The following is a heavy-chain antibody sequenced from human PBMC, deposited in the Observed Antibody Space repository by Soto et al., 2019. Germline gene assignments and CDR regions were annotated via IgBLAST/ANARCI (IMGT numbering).Heavy chain of an antibody. CDR1: GFTFMSYA. J-gene: IGHJ6*02. Sequence: GGSLRLSCAASGFTFMSYAMIWVRQAPGKGLEWVSLISGSGGSTYYADSVKGRFTISRDNSKHTLYLQCNSLRAEDTAIYYCAKVTASYSYGMDVWGQGTTVTVSS. CDR3: AKVTASYSYGMDV. D-gene: IGHD5-18*01. V-gene: IGHV3-23*01. CDR2: ISGSGGST.